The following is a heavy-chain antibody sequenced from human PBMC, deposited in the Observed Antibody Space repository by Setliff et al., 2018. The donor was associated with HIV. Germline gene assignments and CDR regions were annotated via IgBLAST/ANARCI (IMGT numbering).Heavy chain of an antibody. V-gene: IGHV4-39*01. CDR3: ARSKTFYDFWGGYYTHGAFKI. CDR1: GGSFTSRSYY. D-gene: IGHD3-3*01. CDR2: IFYSGIT. J-gene: IGHJ3*02. Sequence: SETLSLTCTVSGGSFTSRSYYWGWIRQPPGKGLEWIGSIFYSGITHYNPSLKSRVTISVDTSKNQFSLNLTSLTAAYTAVYYCARSKTFYDFWGGYYTHGAFKIWGLGTMVTVSS.